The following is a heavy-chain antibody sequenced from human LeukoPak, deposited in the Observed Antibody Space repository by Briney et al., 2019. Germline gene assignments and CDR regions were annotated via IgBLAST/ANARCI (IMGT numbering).Heavy chain of an antibody. CDR3: ARVLPCGWYPIDY. V-gene: IGHV1-8*03. CDR1: GYTFTSYD. D-gene: IGHD6-19*01. Sequence: GASVKVSCKASGYTFTSYDINWVRQATGQGVEWMGWMHPNSGNTGYAQKFQGRVTITRNTSISTAYMELSSLRSEDTAVYYCARVLPCGWYPIDYWGQGTLVTVSS. J-gene: IGHJ4*02. CDR2: MHPNSGNT.